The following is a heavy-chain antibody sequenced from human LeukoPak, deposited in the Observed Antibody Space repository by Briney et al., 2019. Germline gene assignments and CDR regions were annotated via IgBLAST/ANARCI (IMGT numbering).Heavy chain of an antibody. CDR2: INHSGST. J-gene: IGHJ5*02. Sequence: SETLSLTCAVYGGSFSGYYWSWIRQPPGKGLEWIGEINHSGSTNYNPSLKSRVTISVDTSKNQFSLKLSSVTAADTAVYYCATLRITMVREEDNWFDPWGQGTLVTVSS. V-gene: IGHV4-34*01. CDR1: GGSFSGYY. D-gene: IGHD3-10*01. CDR3: ATLRITMVREEDNWFDP.